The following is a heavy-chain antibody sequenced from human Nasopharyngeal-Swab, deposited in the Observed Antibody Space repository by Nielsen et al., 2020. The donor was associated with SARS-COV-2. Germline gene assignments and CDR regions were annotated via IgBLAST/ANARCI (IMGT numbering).Heavy chain of an antibody. D-gene: IGHD2-15*01. CDR2: ITDSGGTT. CDR3: AKAYCSGAGCEYFDY. V-gene: IGHV3-23*01. Sequence: GGSLRLSCAAAGVTFRSCAINWVRQAPGKGLQWVSTITDSGGTTYYSDSVKGRFTISRDNPKNTLYLQMNSLRAEDSAVYYCAKAYCSGAGCEYFDYWGQGTLVTVSS. J-gene: IGHJ4*02. CDR1: GVTFRSCA.